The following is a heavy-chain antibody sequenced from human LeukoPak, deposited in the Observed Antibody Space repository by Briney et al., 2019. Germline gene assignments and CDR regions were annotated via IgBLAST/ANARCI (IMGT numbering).Heavy chain of an antibody. D-gene: IGHD6-13*01. J-gene: IGHJ4*02. V-gene: IGHV4-59*12. CDR3: AREEGVAATIDY. CDR2: IYYSGST. CDR1: GGSISSYY. Sequence: PSETLSLTCTVSGGSISSYYWSWIRQPPGKGLEWIGYIYYSGSTNYNPSLKSRVTISVDTSKNQFSLKLSSVTAADTAVYYCAREEGVAATIDYWGQGTLVTVSS.